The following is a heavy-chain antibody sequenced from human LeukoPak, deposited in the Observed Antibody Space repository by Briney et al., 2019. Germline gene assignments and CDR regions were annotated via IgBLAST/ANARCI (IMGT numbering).Heavy chain of an antibody. CDR2: IYHSGTT. V-gene: IGHV4-4*02. CDR3: ASCFFDYYYFAQ. J-gene: IGHJ4*02. D-gene: IGHD3/OR15-3a*01. CDR1: GDSITSHNW. Sequence: PSETLSLTCAVSGDSITSHNWWSWVRQSPGKGLEWIGEIYHSGTTNYSPSLKSRVTISVDKSKNQLSLELTSVTAADTAVYFCASCFFDYYYFAQWGQGTLVTVSS.